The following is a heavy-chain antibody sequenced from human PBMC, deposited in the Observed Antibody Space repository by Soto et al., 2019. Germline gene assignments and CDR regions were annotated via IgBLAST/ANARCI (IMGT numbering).Heavy chain of an antibody. CDR1: GGSITNYY. Sequence: QVQLQESGPGLVKPSETLSLTCTVSGGSITNYYCSWFRQPPGKGLEWIGYINYDGYSAYNLSLKRRVTLSLDASKTQFSLMLESVTATDTAVYYCASHGFGPLHGRVDVWGPGTTVIVSS. CDR3: ASHGFGPLHGRVDV. CDR2: INYDGYS. D-gene: IGHD3-10*01. J-gene: IGHJ6*02. V-gene: IGHV4-59*08.